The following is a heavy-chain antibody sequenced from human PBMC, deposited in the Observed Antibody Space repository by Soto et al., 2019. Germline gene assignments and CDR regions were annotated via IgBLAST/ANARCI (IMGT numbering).Heavy chain of an antibody. V-gene: IGHV3-23*01. CDR1: RFTFSSYV. J-gene: IGHJ4*02. D-gene: IGHD3-16*01. Sequence: LRLSCAASRFTFSSYVMRWVRQAPGKGLEWVSAISGSGADTYYADSVKGRFTISRDNSKNTVYLQMNSLRAEDTAVYYCAKRRGEGYFDYWGQGTPLTVSS. CDR2: ISGSGADT. CDR3: AKRRGEGYFDY.